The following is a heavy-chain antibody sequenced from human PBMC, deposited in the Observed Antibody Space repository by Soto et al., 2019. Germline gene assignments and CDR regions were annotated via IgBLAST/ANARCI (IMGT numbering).Heavy chain of an antibody. V-gene: IGHV4-31*03. CDR3: ARAESVGHPLVPDY. J-gene: IGHJ4*02. Sequence: QVQLQESGPGLVKPSQTLSLTCTVSGGSISSGDYYWNWIRQHPGKGLEWIGYIYHRGSTKYNPSLKNRVTISVDTSKNQISLKLSSLSAADTAVYYCARAESVGHPLVPDYWGQGTLVTVSS. CDR1: GGSISSGDYY. D-gene: IGHD3-16*01. CDR2: IYHRGST.